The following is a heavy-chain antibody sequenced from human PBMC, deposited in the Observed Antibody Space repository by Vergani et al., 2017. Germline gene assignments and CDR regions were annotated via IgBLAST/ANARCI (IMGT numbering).Heavy chain of an antibody. CDR3: ARALDSSGYYDTADAFDI. CDR2: IYHSGST. Sequence: QLQLQESGSGLVKPSQTLSLTCAVSGGSISSGGYSWSWIRQPPGKGLEWIGYIYHSGSTYYNPSLKSRVTISVDRSKNQFSLKLSSVTAADTAVYYCARALDSSGYYDTADAFDIWGQGTMVTVSS. V-gene: IGHV4-30-2*01. D-gene: IGHD3-22*01. J-gene: IGHJ3*02. CDR1: GGSISSGGYS.